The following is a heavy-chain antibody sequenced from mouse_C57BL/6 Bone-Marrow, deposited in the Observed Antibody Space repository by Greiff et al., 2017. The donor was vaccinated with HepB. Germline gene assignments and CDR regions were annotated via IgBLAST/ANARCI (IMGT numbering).Heavy chain of an antibody. D-gene: IGHD2-5*01. CDR3: ARNYSNYDWYFDV. Sequence: QVQLQQPGAELVKPGASVKLSCKASGYTFTSYWMHWVKQRPGQGLEWIGMIHPNSGSTNYNEKFKSKATLTADKSSSTAYMELRSLTSEDSAVYFCARNYSNYDWYFDVWGTGTTVTVSS. J-gene: IGHJ1*03. CDR2: IHPNSGST. V-gene: IGHV1-64*01. CDR1: GYTFTSYW.